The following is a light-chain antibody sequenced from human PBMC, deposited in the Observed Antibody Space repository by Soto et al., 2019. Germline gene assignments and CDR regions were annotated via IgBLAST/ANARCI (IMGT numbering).Light chain of an antibody. Sequence: DIQMTQSPSPVSASVGDRVTITCRASQAIGYWLAWYQQKPGKAPKLLIYPASNLQSGVPSRFSGSGSGTDFTLTISSLQPEDFAIYYCQQENSFPLTCGGGTKVEIK. CDR3: QQENSFPLT. J-gene: IGKJ4*01. V-gene: IGKV1-12*01. CDR2: PAS. CDR1: QAIGYW.